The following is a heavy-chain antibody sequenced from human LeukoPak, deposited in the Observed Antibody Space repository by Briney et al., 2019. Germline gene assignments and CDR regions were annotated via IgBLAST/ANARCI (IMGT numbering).Heavy chain of an antibody. CDR2: IYYSGST. J-gene: IGHJ4*02. D-gene: IGHD3-22*01. CDR3: ATSASSGYYDY. V-gene: IGHV4-39*01. CDR1: GGSISSSSYY. Sequence: TTSETLSLTCTVSGGSISSSSYYWGWIRQPPGKGLEWIGSIYYSGSTYYNPSLKSRVTISVDTSKNQFSLKLSSVTAADTAVYYCATSASSGYYDYWGQGTLGTVSS.